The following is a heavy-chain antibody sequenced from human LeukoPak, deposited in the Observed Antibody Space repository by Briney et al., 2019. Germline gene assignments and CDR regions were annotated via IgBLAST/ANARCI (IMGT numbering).Heavy chain of an antibody. J-gene: IGHJ6*02. CDR1: GFTFSSYG. V-gene: IGHV3-30*02. Sequence: PGGSLRLSCAASGFTFSSYGMHWVRQAPGKGLEWVAFIRYDGSDKYYADSVKGRFTISRDNSKNTLYLQMNSLRAEDTAVYYCARALREATPGYYYYGMDVWGQETTVTVSS. D-gene: IGHD2-15*01. CDR3: ARALREATPGYYYYGMDV. CDR2: IRYDGSDK.